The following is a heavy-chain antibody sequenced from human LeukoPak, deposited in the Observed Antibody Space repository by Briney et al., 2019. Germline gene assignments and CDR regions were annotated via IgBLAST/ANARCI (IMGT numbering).Heavy chain of an antibody. Sequence: ASVKVSCKASGYTFTSYAMHWVRQAPGQRLEWMGWINAGNGNTKYSQKFQGRVTITRDTSASTAYMELGSLRSEDTAVYYCARAGYSYGYYWGQGTLVTVSS. CDR2: INAGNGNT. J-gene: IGHJ4*02. CDR1: GYTFTSYA. V-gene: IGHV1-3*01. CDR3: ARAGYSYGYY. D-gene: IGHD5-18*01.